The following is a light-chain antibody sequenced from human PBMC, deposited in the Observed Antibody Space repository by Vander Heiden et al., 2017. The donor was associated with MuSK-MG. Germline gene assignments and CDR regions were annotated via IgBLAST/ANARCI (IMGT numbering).Light chain of an antibody. CDR1: KLGDKY. CDR3: QAWDSRTYVV. Sequence: SYELTQPPSVSVSPGQTVSITCSGDKLGDKYACWYQQKPGQSPVLVIYQDSQRPSGSPERFSGSNSGNTATLTISGTQARDEADYYFQAWDSRTYVVFGGGTKLTVL. J-gene: IGLJ2*01. CDR2: QDS. V-gene: IGLV3-1*01.